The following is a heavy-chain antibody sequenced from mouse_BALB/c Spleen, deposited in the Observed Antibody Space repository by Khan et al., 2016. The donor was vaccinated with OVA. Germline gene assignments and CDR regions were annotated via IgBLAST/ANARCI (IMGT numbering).Heavy chain of an antibody. Sequence: VQLQQSGAELVRSGASVKLSCTASGFNIKDYYIHWMKQRPKQGLEWIGWIDPENGDTECAPKFQGKATMTADISSNTAYLLLSNLTSEDTAVYYCSAAKLSLGFASWGQGTLVTVSA. CDR3: SAAKLSLGFAS. CDR2: IDPENGDT. J-gene: IGHJ3*01. V-gene: IGHV14-4*02. CDR1: GFNIKDYY. D-gene: IGHD1-3*01.